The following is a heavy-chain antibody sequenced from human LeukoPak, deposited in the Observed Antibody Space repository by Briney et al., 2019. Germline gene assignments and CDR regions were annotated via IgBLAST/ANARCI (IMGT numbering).Heavy chain of an antibody. J-gene: IGHJ4*02. CDR1: GGSISSGGYS. CDR2: IYHSGST. Sequence: KPSETLSHTCAVSGGSISSGGYSWSWIRQPPGKGLEWIGYIYHSGSTYYNPSLKSRVTISVDRSKNQFSLKLSSVTAADTAVYYCARSGGYYWTFDYWGQGTLVTVSS. CDR3: ARSGGYYWTFDY. D-gene: IGHD3-22*01. V-gene: IGHV4-30-2*01.